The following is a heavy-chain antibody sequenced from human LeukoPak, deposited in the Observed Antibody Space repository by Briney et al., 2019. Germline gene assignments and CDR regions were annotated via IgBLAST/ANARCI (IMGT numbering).Heavy chain of an antibody. CDR3: TMENSGARA. Sequence: PGGSLRLSCAASGFTFIYPWMSWVRQAPGKGLEWVGRIRSKTHGGTADYAAPVKGRFTISRDDSKNTLYLQMNSLKSEDTAVYYCTMENSGARAWGQGTLVTVSS. CDR2: IRSKTHGGTA. J-gene: IGHJ4*02. V-gene: IGHV3-15*01. CDR1: GFTFIYPW. D-gene: IGHD4-17*01.